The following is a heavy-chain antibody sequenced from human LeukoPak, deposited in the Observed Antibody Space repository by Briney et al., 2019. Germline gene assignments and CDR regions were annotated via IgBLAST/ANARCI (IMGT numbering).Heavy chain of an antibody. D-gene: IGHD6-19*01. J-gene: IGHJ2*01. Sequence: ASVKVSCKASGYTFTHHGITWVRQAPGQGLEWMGWISAYNGDTIYAQNFQGRLAMTTDSSTTTAYMELRSLTSDDSALYFCARDPSNTSGRYQYFDLWGRGTLVTVSS. CDR1: GYTFTHHG. CDR2: ISAYNGDT. CDR3: ARDPSNTSGRYQYFDL. V-gene: IGHV1-18*01.